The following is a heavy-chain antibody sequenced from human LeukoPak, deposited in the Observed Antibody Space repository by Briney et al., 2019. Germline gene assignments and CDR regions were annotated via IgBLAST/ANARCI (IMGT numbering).Heavy chain of an antibody. V-gene: IGHV4-59*11. D-gene: IGHD3-9*01. CDR1: GGSINSHY. J-gene: IGHJ5*02. CDR2: IFYSGRT. Sequence: ASETLSLTCIVSGGSINSHYWSWIRQPPGEGLEWIGYIFYSGRTDYNPSLKSRVTISVDRSQNQFSLNLRSVTAADTAVYYCARSTRYPGSFDPWAREPWSPSHQ. CDR3: ARSTRYPGSFDP.